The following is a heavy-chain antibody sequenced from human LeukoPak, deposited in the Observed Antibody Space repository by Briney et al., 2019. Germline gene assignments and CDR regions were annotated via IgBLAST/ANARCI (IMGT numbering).Heavy chain of an antibody. V-gene: IGHV4-30-2*01. CDR3: ARARVGATAVGAFDI. J-gene: IGHJ3*02. D-gene: IGHD1-26*01. CDR2: ICHSGST. CDR1: GGSISSGGYS. Sequence: SETLSLTCAVSGGSISSGGYSWSWIRQPPGKGLEWIGYICHSGSTYYNPSLKSRVTISVDRSKNQFSLKLSSVTAADTAVYYCARARVGATAVGAFDIWGQGTMVTVSS.